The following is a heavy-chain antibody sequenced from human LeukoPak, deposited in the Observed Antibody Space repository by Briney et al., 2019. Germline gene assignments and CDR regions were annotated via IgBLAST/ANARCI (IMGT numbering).Heavy chain of an antibody. CDR1: GFGFSYAW. CDR2: IKRKSDGETT. Sequence: GGSLRLSCAASGFGFSYAWMSWVRQAPGKGPEWIGRIKRKSDGETTDCAAPVKGRFTISRDDSKNTLFLQMNSLKTEDTAFYYCTTAPSGYAYMNGWHLDYWGQGALVTVSS. D-gene: IGHD5-18*01. V-gene: IGHV3-15*01. CDR3: TTAPSGYAYMNGWHLDY. J-gene: IGHJ4*02.